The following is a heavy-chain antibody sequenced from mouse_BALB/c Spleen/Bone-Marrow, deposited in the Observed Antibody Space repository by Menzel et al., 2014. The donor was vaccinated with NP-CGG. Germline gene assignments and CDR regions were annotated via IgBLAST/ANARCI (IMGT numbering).Heavy chain of an antibody. J-gene: IGHJ2*01. CDR1: GFTFSSFA. CDR2: ISSGSSTI. Sequence: EVKLVESGGGLVQPGGSRKLSCAASGFTFSSFAMHWVRQAPEKGLEWVAYISSGSSTIYYAATVKGRFTISRDNPKNHLFLQITSLRSEDSAMYYCSRSGSSSGCFDYWGQGATLTVSS. CDR3: SRSGSSSGCFDY. V-gene: IGHV5-17*02. D-gene: IGHD1-1*01.